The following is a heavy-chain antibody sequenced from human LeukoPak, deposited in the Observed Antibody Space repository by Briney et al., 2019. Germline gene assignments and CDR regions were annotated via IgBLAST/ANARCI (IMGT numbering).Heavy chain of an antibody. D-gene: IGHD6-13*01. CDR2: ISSYNGHP. CDR1: GYTFTRYP. V-gene: IGHV1-18*01. J-gene: IGHJ4*02. Sequence: ASVKVSCKASGYTFTRYPFSWVRQAPGQGFEWIGHISSYNGHPDYAQRLQGRVTLTIDTSTSTAYMELRSLRSDDTATYYCARVNVGSSGGDYWGQGTLVTVSS. CDR3: ARVNVGSSGGDY.